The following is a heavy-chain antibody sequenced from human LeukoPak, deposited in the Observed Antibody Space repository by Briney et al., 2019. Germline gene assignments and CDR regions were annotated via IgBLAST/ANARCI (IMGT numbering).Heavy chain of an antibody. J-gene: IGHJ3*02. CDR3: AKGTDYDSSGYYFGWAFDI. V-gene: IGHV3-23*01. Sequence: GGSLRLSCAASGFTFSSYAMSWVRQAPGKGLEWVSAISSSGGSTYYADPVKGRFTISRDNSKNTLYLQMNSLRAEDTAVYYCAKGTDYDSSGYYFGWAFDIWGQGTMVTVSS. CDR2: ISSSGGST. D-gene: IGHD3-22*01. CDR1: GFTFSSYA.